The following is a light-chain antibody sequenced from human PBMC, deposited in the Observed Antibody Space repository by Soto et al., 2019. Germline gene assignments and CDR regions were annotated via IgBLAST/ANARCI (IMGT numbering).Light chain of an antibody. CDR2: GAS. CDR1: QNIGIY. CDR3: QHSYANPRT. J-gene: IGKJ1*01. Sequence: DTQMTQSPSSLSASVGDRVTITCRASQNIGIYLNWYHQKAGKAPKLLVFGASTLQSGVPPRFSGSGSGTEFTLSIGSLQPEDFATYYCQHSYANPRTFGQGTKVDIK. V-gene: IGKV1-39*01.